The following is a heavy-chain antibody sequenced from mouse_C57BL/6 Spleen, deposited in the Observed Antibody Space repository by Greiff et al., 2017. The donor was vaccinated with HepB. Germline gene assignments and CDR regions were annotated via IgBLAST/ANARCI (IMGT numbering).Heavy chain of an antibody. V-gene: IGHV5-6*02. D-gene: IGHD2-4*01. Sequence: DVKLVESGGDLVKPGGSLKLSCAASGFTFSSYGMSWVRQTPDKRLEWVATISSGGSYTYYPDSVKGRFTISRDNAKNTLYLQMSSLKSEDTAMYYCARHYYYDYDDYAMDYWGQGTSVTVSS. CDR2: ISSGGSYT. CDR3: ARHYYYDYDDYAMDY. CDR1: GFTFSSYG. J-gene: IGHJ4*01.